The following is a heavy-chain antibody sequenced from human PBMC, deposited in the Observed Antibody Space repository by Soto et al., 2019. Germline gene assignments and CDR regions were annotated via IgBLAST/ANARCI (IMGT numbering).Heavy chain of an antibody. CDR1: GYTFTSYG. CDR2: ISAYNGNT. Sequence: QVQLVQSGAEVKKPGASVKVSCKASGYTFTSYGISWVRQAPGQGLEWMGWISAYNGNTNYAQKLQGRVTMTTDTSKSTAYMELRSLRSEDTAVYYCARDIAKLEGRLPTPLDFWGQGTLVTVSS. CDR3: ARDIAKLEGRLPTPLDF. J-gene: IGHJ4*02. V-gene: IGHV1-18*01. D-gene: IGHD4-17*01.